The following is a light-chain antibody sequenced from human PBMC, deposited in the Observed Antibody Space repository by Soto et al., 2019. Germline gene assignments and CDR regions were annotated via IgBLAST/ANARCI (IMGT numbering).Light chain of an antibody. J-gene: IGKJ2*01. CDR1: QSLVYSDGNAY. Sequence: DVVMTQSPLSLPVTLGQPASISCRSSQSLVYSDGNAYLNWFHQRPGQSPRRLIYKVSYRDSGVQDRFSGSGSGTDFTLTISRVEAEDVGVYYCMQGTHWPPYTFGQGTKLEIK. CDR3: MQGTHWPPYT. CDR2: KVS. V-gene: IGKV2-30*01.